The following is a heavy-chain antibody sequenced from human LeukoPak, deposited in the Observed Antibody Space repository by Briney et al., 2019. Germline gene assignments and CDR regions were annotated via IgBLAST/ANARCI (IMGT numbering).Heavy chain of an antibody. V-gene: IGHV4-39*01. Sequence: PSETLSLTCTVSGGSISSSSYYWGWIRQPPGKGLEWIGSIYYSGSTYYNPSLKSRVTISVDTSKNQFSLKLSSVTAADTAVYYCARGDRDLLDYYYYMDVWGKGTTVTISS. CDR3: ARGDRDLLDYYYYMDV. D-gene: IGHD3-3*01. CDR1: GGSISSSSYY. J-gene: IGHJ6*03. CDR2: IYYSGST.